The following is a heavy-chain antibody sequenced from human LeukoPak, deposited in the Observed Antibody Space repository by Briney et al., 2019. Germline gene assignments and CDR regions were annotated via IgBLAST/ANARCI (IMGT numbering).Heavy chain of an antibody. J-gene: IGHJ6*02. CDR3: ARKRGGIYDSRALDL. CDR1: GFTFRSYS. V-gene: IGHV3-30-3*01. Sequence: PGGSLRLSCAASGFTFRSYSMHWVRQAPGKGLEWAATISYDGSNVHYADSVKGRFTISRDNSKNTVYLEMSGLRVEDTAVFHCARKRGGIYDSRALDLWGQGTTVIVSS. CDR2: ISYDGSNV. D-gene: IGHD3-22*01.